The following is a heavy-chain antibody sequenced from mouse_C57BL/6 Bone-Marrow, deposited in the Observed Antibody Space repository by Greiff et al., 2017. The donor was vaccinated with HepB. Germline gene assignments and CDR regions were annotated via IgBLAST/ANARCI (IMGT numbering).Heavy chain of an antibody. CDR1: GYTFTSYW. Sequence: VQLQQSGTVLARPGASVKMSCKTSGYTFTSYWMHWVKQRPGQGLEWIGAIYPGNSDTSYNQKFKGKAKLTAVTSASTAYMELSSLTNEDSAVYYCTRLGWLLRRYYFDYWGQGTTLTVSS. CDR2: IYPGNSDT. CDR3: TRLGWLLRRYYFDY. V-gene: IGHV1-5*01. J-gene: IGHJ2*01. D-gene: IGHD2-3*01.